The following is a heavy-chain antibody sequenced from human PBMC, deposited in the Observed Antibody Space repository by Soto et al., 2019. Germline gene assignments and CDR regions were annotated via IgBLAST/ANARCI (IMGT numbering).Heavy chain of an antibody. D-gene: IGHD3-16*02. J-gene: IGHJ4*02. CDR2: FYYTGIT. CDR3: TTLVVESLSFRGRVHHCDS. CDR1: GGSISNYY. Sequence: PSETLSLTCTVSGGSISNYYWSWIRQPPGTGLERIGYFYYTGITNYNPSLKTRIAMSVDTSKSQFSLTLSCVAAADTAVYYCTTLVVESLSFRGRVHHCDSWGQGTLVTFPS. V-gene: IGHV4-59*08.